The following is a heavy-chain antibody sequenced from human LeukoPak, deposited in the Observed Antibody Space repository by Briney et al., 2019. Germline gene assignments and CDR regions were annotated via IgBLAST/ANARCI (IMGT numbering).Heavy chain of an antibody. CDR2: IWYDGNNK. CDR3: ARSTSSEYDIYHFDY. J-gene: IGHJ4*02. CDR1: GFTFSSYG. V-gene: IGHV3-33*01. Sequence: GGSLRLSCAASGFTFSSYGMHWVRQAPGKGLEWVADIWYDGNNKYYADSVKGRFTISRDNSKNTLYLQMNSLRAEDTAVYYCARSTSSEYDIYHFDYWGQGALVTVSS. D-gene: IGHD3-9*01.